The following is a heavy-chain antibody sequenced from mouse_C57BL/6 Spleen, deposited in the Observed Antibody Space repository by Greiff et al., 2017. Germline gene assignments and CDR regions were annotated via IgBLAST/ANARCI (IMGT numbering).Heavy chain of an antibody. CDR3: SRGGFYDPFAY. Sequence: QVQLQQSGPELVRPGVSVKISCKGSGYTFTDYAMHWVKQRHAKSLEWIGVISTSYGDASYNQKFKDKATMTVYKSSSSTYMELARLTSEDSAVYYCSRGGFYDPFAYWGQGTLVTVSA. CDR2: ISTSYGDA. CDR1: GYTFTDYA. V-gene: IGHV1-67*01. J-gene: IGHJ3*01. D-gene: IGHD2-12*01.